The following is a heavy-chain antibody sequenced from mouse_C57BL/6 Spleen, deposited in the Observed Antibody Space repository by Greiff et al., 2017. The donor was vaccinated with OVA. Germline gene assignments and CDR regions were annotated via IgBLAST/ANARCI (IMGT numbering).Heavy chain of an antibody. J-gene: IGHJ2*01. D-gene: IGHD1-1*01. CDR2: IDPENGDT. V-gene: IGHV14-4*01. CDR3: TPIPTVKDFDY. CDR1: GFNIKDDY. Sequence: VQLKQSGAELVRPGASVKLSCTASGFNIKDDYMHWVKQRPEQGLEGIGWIDPENGDTEYASKFQGKATITADTSSNTAYLQLSSLTSEDTAVYYCTPIPTVKDFDYWGQGTTLTVSS.